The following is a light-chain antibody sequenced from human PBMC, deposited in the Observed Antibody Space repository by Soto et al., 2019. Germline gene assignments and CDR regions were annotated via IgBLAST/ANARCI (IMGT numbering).Light chain of an antibody. J-gene: IGKJ1*01. CDR3: LQHNSYPPT. Sequence: DPQMTQSPSSLSASVGDRVTITCRASQAIRNDLAWYQQSPGKAPKRLIYTTSSLQSGVPSRFSGSGSGTEFTLTISSLQPEDSATYYCLQHNSYPPTFGQGTKV. CDR1: QAIRND. CDR2: TTS. V-gene: IGKV1-17*01.